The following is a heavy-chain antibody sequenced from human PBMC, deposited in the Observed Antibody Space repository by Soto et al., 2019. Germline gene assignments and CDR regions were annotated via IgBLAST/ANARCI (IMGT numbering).Heavy chain of an antibody. CDR3: GKGSGVSRPYYFDF. V-gene: IGHV3-23*01. CDR2: VSGSGGST. Sequence: PGGSLRLSCSTSGFTFSTAAMSWVRQAPGKGLEWVSAVSGSGGSTYYADSVKGRFTISRDSSKNMMYLQMNSLRADDTAVYYWGKGSGVSRPYYFDFWGQGTVVTFS. D-gene: IGHD3-10*01. CDR1: GFTFSTAA. J-gene: IGHJ4*02.